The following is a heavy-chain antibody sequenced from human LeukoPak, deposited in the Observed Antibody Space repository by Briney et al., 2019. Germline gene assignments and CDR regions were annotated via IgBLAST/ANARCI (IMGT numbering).Heavy chain of an antibody. V-gene: IGHV3-30*02. J-gene: IGHJ4*02. CDR3: AKVHHVEAPFYRDFDY. CDR2: IRYDGSNK. Sequence: PGGSLRLSCAASGFTFSSYWMSWVRQAPGKGLEWVAFIRYDGSNKYYADSVKGRFTISRDNSKNTLYLQMNSLRAEDTAVYYCAKVHHVEAPFYRDFDYWGQGTLVTVSS. CDR1: GFTFSSYW. D-gene: IGHD1-14*01.